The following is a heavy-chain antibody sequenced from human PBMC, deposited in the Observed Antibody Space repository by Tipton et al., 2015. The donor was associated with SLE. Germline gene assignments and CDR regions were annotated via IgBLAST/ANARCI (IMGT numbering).Heavy chain of an antibody. J-gene: IGHJ3*02. D-gene: IGHD1-20*01. CDR2: IYPGDSDT. Sequence: VQLVQSGADMKKPGESLKISCKGSGYSFTSYWIAWVRQMPGKGLEWMGIIYPGDSDTRYSPSLQDQVTISADKSISTAYLQWSSPKASDTAMYYCARPRIGYNWNPGAFDIWGQGTMVTVSS. V-gene: IGHV5-51*03. CDR3: ARPRIGYNWNPGAFDI. CDR1: GYSFTSYW.